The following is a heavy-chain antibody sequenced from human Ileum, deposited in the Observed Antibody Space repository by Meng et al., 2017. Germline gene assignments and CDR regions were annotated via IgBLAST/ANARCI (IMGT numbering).Heavy chain of an antibody. Sequence: EVQLVESGGVLVQPGGSLRLSCAASESTVSTNYMSWVRQVPGKGLEWVSLIYSGGNTKYADSVKGRFTISRDNSKNTLYLQMNSLRAEDTAVYYCAGHTELDCWGQGALVTVSS. CDR2: IYSGGNT. J-gene: IGHJ4*02. V-gene: IGHV3-66*04. CDR1: ESTVSTNY. CDR3: AGHTELDC.